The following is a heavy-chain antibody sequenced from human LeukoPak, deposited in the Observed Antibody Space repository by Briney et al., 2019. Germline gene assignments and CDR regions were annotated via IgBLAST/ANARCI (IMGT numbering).Heavy chain of an antibody. D-gene: IGHD3-16*02. CDR3: AREGNLITFGGVIVYDAFDI. J-gene: IGHJ3*02. CDR1: GYTLSNHA. Sequence: ASVKVSCKGSGYTLSNHAFSWVRQAPGQGLEWMGWISADNGNTNHAQKFQGRVSLTTDTSTSTAYMELRSLRSDDTAVYYCAREGNLITFGGVIVYDAFDIWGQGTMVTVSS. CDR2: ISADNGNT. V-gene: IGHV1-18*04.